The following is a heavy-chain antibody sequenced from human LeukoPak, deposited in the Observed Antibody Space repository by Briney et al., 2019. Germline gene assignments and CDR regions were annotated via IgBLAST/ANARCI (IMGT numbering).Heavy chain of an antibody. V-gene: IGHV3-33*06. D-gene: IGHD3-9*01. CDR2: IWYYGSNK. Sequence: GGSLRLSCAASGFTFSSYGMHWVRQAPGKGLEWVAVIWYYGSNKFYADSVNGRFTFARDNSKNTLYLQMNSLRAEDTAVYYCAKDGRYFDWLSNSYYYYYYMDVWGKGTTVTVSS. CDR1: GFTFSSYG. J-gene: IGHJ6*03. CDR3: AKDGRYFDWLSNSYYYYYYMDV.